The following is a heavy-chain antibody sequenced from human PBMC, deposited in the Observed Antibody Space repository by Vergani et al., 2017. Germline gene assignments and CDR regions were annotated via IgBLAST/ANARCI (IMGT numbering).Heavy chain of an antibody. D-gene: IGHD2-21*02. J-gene: IGHJ3*02. CDR3: ARYCGGDCYPNAHDAFDI. CDR1: GGTFSSYA. V-gene: IGHV1-69*01. CDR2: IIPIFGTA. Sequence: QVQLVQSGAEVKKPGSSVKVSCKASGGTFSSYAISWVRQAPGQGLEWMGGIIPIFGTANYAQKLQGRVTITADESTSTAYMELSSLRSEDTAVYYCARYCGGDCYPNAHDAFDIWGQGTMVTVSS.